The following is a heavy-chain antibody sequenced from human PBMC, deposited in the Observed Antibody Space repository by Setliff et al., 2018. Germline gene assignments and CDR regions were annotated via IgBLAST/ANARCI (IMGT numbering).Heavy chain of an antibody. V-gene: IGHV1-2*06. CDR1: GYTFTGYY. Sequence: ASVKVSCKASGYTFTGYYMYWVRQAPGQGLEWMGRINPSSGATIYAQKFQGRVTMTSDTSISTAYMELGRLRSDDTAVYYCARGGIGFSEITIFGVALYWFDPWGQGTLVTVSS. CDR3: ARGGIGFSEITIFGVALYWFDP. J-gene: IGHJ5*02. CDR2: INPSSGAT. D-gene: IGHD3-3*01.